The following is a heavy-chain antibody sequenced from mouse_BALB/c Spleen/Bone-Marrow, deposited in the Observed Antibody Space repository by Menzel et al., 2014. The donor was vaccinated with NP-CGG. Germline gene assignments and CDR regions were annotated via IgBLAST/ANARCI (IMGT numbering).Heavy chain of an antibody. J-gene: IGHJ4*01. CDR1: GYTFTGYW. CDR2: INLSSNGRT. CDR3: ARLIYGSSYIVDF. D-gene: IGHD1-1*01. V-gene: IGHV1S81*02. Sequence: VKLMESGAELVKPGASVKLSCKASGYTFTGYWMHWVKQRPGQGLEWIGEINLSSNGRTNYNEKFKSMATLTVDKSSSTAYKQLSSLTSEDSAVFYCARLIYGSSYIVDFWGQGISVTVSS.